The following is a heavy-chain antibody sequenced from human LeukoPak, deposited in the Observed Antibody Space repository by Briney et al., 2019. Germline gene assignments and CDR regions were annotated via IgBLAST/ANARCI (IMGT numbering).Heavy chain of an antibody. CDR2: IYYSGST. D-gene: IGHD1-26*01. J-gene: IGHJ5*02. V-gene: IGHV4-39*01. Sequence: PSETLSLTCTVSGGSISSSSYYWGWLRQPPGKGLEWIGSIYYSGSTYYNPSLKSRVTISVDTSKNQFSLKLSSVTAADTAVYYCASPKWELRGFDPWGQGTLVTVSS. CDR1: GGSISSSSYY. CDR3: ASPKWELRGFDP.